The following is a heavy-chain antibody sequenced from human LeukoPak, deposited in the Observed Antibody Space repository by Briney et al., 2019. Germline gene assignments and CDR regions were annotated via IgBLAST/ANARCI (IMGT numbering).Heavy chain of an antibody. CDR1: GGSLRSYY. Sequence: SETLSLTCTVSGGSLRSYYWSWLRQPPGKGLEWIGYIYYSGSTNYNPSLTSRVPISVDTSKNQSSLRLSSVPAADTAVYYFSRDPGGDWFDPWGEGTLVTVSS. J-gene: IGHJ5*02. V-gene: IGHV4-59*01. CDR2: IYYSGST. D-gene: IGHD3-16*01. CDR3: SRDPGGDWFDP.